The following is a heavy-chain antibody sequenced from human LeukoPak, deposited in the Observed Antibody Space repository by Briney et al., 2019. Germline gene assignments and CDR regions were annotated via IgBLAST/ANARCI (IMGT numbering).Heavy chain of an antibody. CDR3: ARDSQGGNYYGMDV. J-gene: IGHJ6*02. V-gene: IGHV4-59*01. D-gene: IGHD3-16*01. Sequence: SETLSLTCTVSGGSISTYYWNWIRQPPGTGLESIGYIYYSGSTNYNPSLKSRVTISVDTSKNQFSLKLSSVTAADTAVYYCARDSQGGNYYGMDVWGQGTTVTVSS. CDR2: IYYSGST. CDR1: GGSISTYY.